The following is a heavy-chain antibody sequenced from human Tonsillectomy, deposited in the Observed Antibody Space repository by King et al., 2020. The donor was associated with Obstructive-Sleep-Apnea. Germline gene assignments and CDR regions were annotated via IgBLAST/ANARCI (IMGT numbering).Heavy chain of an antibody. CDR3: ARDMGPPYYDSRRDAFDI. CDR1: GFTFSSYA. Sequence: VQLVESGGGVVQPGRSLRLSCAASGFTFSSYAMHWVRQAPGKGLEWGAVISYDGSNKYYADSVKGRFTISRDNSKNTLYLQMNSLRAEDTAVYYCARDMGPPYYDSRRDAFDIWGQGTMVTVSS. D-gene: IGHD3-22*01. CDR2: ISYDGSNK. V-gene: IGHV3-30*04. J-gene: IGHJ3*02.